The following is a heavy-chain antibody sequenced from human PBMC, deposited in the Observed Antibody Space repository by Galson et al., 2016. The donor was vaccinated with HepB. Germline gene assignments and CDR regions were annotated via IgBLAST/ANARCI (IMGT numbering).Heavy chain of an antibody. J-gene: IGHJ3*02. Sequence: SLRLSCAASGFSFSNYGMHWVRQAPGKGLEWVANINYDGSGKYYADAVKGRFTISRDDSKNTVCLQMNSLRAEDTAVYYCARGIAVITHAFDIWGQGTMVTVSS. CDR2: INYDGSGK. V-gene: IGHV3-30*12. D-gene: IGHD3-16*01. CDR1: GFSFSNYG. CDR3: ARGIAVITHAFDI.